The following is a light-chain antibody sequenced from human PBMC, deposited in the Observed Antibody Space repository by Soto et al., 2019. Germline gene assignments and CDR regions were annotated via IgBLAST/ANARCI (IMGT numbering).Light chain of an antibody. CDR3: QQRVNWLS. CDR1: QSVGTY. J-gene: IGKJ4*01. CDR2: DAS. V-gene: IGKV3-11*01. Sequence: EIVLTQSPAILSLSPGERATLSCRASQSVGTYLDWYQQKPGQAPRLLIYDASNRATGIPARFSGSGSGTDFTLTISSLEPEDFAVYYCQQRVNWLSFGGGTKVELK.